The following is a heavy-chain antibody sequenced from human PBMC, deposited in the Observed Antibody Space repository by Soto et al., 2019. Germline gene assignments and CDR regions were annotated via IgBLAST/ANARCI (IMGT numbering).Heavy chain of an antibody. J-gene: IGHJ6*02. CDR3: AKDLSPNMGCMDV. D-gene: IGHD3-10*01. V-gene: IGHV3-23*01. CDR1: GFAFISYA. Sequence: GSLRLSCAASGFAFISYAIILFRHSPGKGLEWVSSITGSGGTTFYADSVKGRLTISRDNSKNTLYVQMDILRAEDTAVYYCAKDLSPNMGCMDVWGPGTTVTVSS. CDR2: ITGSGGTT.